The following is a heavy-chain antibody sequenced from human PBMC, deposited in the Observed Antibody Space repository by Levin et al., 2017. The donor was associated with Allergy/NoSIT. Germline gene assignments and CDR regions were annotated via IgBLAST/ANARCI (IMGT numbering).Heavy chain of an antibody. V-gene: IGHV3-23*01. Sequence: GESLKISCAASGFTFNTYAMSWVRQAPGKGLEWVSTIGGSGGRTYYADSVKGRFTISRDNSENTLYLQMNSLRAEDTAVYYCAKDGTYGGSYSDYWGQGTLVTVSS. CDR1: GFTFNTYA. CDR2: IGGSGGRT. D-gene: IGHD1-26*01. J-gene: IGHJ4*02. CDR3: AKDGTYGGSYSDY.